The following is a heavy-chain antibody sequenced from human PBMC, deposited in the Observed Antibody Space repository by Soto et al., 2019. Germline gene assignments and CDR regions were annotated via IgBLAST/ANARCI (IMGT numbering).Heavy chain of an antibody. Sequence: SETLSLTRTVYGGSFSGYDWTWIRQPPGTGLEWIGEINHSGSSNYNPSLKSRVTISVDTSKNQFSLKLTSVTAADTAVYYCARDKITGLFDYWGQGTLVTVSS. CDR3: ARDKITGLFDY. V-gene: IGHV4-34*01. D-gene: IGHD2-8*02. J-gene: IGHJ4*02. CDR1: GGSFSGYD. CDR2: INHSGSS.